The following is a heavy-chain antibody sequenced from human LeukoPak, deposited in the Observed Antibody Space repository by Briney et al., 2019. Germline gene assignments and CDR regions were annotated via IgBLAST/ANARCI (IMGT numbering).Heavy chain of an antibody. D-gene: IGHD2-2*01. CDR2: ISSSGSTI. J-gene: IGHJ4*02. CDR1: GFTFSSYE. CDR3: AKRRCSSTTCWYYFDY. V-gene: IGHV3-48*03. Sequence: GGSLRLSCAASGFTFSSYEMNWVRQAPGKGLEWVSYISSSGSTIYYADSVKGRFTISRDNAKNSLYLQMNSLRAEDTAVYYCAKRRCSSTTCWYYFDYWGLGTLVTVSS.